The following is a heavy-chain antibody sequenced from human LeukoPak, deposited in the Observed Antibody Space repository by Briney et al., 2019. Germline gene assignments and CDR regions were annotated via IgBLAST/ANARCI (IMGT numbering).Heavy chain of an antibody. CDR2: AGHSFGST. Sequence: GGSLRLSCAASGSTFNNAWMSWVRQAPGKGLEWVSTAGHSFGSTFYADSVKGRFTISRDDSKSTVSLQMNSLRGEDTAVYYCAKCPGGYPRDAFDIWGQGTMVTVSS. V-gene: IGHV3-23*01. CDR1: GSTFNNAW. D-gene: IGHD3-22*01. J-gene: IGHJ3*02. CDR3: AKCPGGYPRDAFDI.